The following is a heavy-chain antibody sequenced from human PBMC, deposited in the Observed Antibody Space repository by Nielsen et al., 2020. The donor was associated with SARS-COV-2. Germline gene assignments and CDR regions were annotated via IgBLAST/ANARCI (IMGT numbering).Heavy chain of an antibody. CDR1: GFTFSSYW. D-gene: IGHD3-3*01. CDR3: ARDSLPPYYDFWSGYYYHDY. Sequence: GESLMISCAASGFTFSSYWMSWVRQAPGKGLEWVANIKQDGSEKYYVDSVKGRFTISRDNAKNSLYLQMNSLRAEDTAVYYCARDSLPPYYDFWSGYYYHDYWGQGTLVTVSS. J-gene: IGHJ4*02. CDR2: IKQDGSEK. V-gene: IGHV3-7*01.